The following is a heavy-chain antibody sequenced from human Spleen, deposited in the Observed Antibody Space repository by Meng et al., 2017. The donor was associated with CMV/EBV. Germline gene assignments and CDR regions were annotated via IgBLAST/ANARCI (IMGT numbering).Heavy chain of an antibody. J-gene: IGHJ3*02. Sequence: QKLQGRVTITTDESTSTAYMELSSLRSEDTAVYYCARGLMYSGSYTDAFDIWGQGTMVTVSS. D-gene: IGHD1-26*01. CDR3: ARGLMYSGSYTDAFDI. V-gene: IGHV1-69*05.